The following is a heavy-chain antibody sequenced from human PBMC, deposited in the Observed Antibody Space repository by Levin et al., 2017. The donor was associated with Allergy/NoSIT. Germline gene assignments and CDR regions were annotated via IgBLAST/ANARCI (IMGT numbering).Heavy chain of an antibody. J-gene: IGHJ4*02. CDR3: TKADGDDDYGDYGQH. V-gene: IGHV3-30*18. CDR2: ISYDGSNK. CDR1: EFTFSSYG. Sequence: PGGSLRLSCAASEFTFSSYGMHWVRQAPGKGLEWVAVISYDGSNKYYADSVKGRFTISRDNSKSTLYLQMNSLRAEDTAVYYCTKADGDDDYGDYGQHWGQGTLVTVSS. D-gene: IGHD4-17*01.